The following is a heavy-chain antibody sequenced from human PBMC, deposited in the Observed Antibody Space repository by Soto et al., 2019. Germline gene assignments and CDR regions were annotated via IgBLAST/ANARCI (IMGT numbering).Heavy chain of an antibody. V-gene: IGHV1-46*03. J-gene: IGHJ4*02. D-gene: IGHD2-2*01. CDR2: INPSGGST. CDR3: ARDRSYQLLSLYYFDY. CDR1: GYTFTSYY. Sequence: GASVKVSCKASGYTFTSYYMHWVRQAPGQGLEWMGIINPSGGSTSYAQKFQGRVTMTRDTSTSTVYMELSSLRSEDTAVYYCARDRSYQLLSLYYFDYWGQGTLVTVSS.